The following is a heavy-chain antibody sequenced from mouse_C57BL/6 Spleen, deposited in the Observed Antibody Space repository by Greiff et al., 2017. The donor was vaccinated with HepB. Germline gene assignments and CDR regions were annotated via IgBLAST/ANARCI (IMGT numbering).Heavy chain of an antibody. CDR1: GYTFTSYG. CDR3: ARGSLLSSFAY. D-gene: IGHD2-10*01. J-gene: IGHJ3*01. Sequence: QVQLKESGAELARPGASVKLSCKASGYTFTSYGISWVKQRTGQGLEWIGEIYPRSGNTYYNEKFKGKATLTADKSSSTAYMELRSLTSEDSAVYFCARGSLLSSFAYWGQGTLVTVSA. V-gene: IGHV1-81*01. CDR2: IYPRSGNT.